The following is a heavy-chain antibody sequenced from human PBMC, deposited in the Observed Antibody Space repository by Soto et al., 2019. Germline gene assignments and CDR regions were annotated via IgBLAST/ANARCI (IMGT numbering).Heavy chain of an antibody. D-gene: IGHD3-3*01. Sequence: QAQLVESGGGVVQPGTSLRLCCAASGFTFAHYAMHWVRHSPGKGLEWVAFMSHDENRKLYSDSVKGRFTISRDNSKSNLYLQMSRLRAEDTAVYYCAKDYDFWSASVNPYFDSWGLGTLVTVSS. CDR3: AKDYDFWSASVNPYFDS. J-gene: IGHJ4*02. V-gene: IGHV3-30*18. CDR2: MSHDENRK. CDR1: GFTFAHYA.